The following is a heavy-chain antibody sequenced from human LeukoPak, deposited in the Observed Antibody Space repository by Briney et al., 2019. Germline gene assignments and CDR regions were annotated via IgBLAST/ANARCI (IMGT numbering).Heavy chain of an antibody. Sequence: GGSLRLSCAASGFTFSSYVMHWVRQAPGKGLEWVAIISYDGSNEYYADSVKGRFTISRDNSKNTLYLQMNSLRAEDTAVYYCAKEVKLYYYMDVWGKGTTVTISS. CDR3: AKEVKLYYYMDV. CDR1: GFTFSSYV. CDR2: ISYDGSNE. V-gene: IGHV3-30*04. J-gene: IGHJ6*03.